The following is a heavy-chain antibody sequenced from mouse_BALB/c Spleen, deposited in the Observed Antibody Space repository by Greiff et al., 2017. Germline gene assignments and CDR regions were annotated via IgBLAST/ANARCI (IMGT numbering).Heavy chain of an antibody. CDR2: ISSGGST. CDR1: GFTFSSYA. Sequence: EVHLVESGGGLVKPGGSLKLSCAASGFTFSSYAMSWVRQTPEKRLEWVASISSGGSTYYPDSVKGRFTISRDNARNILYLQMSSLRSEDTAMYYCARRGDYGWFAYWGQGTLVTVSA. J-gene: IGHJ3*01. D-gene: IGHD2-4*01. CDR3: ARRGDYGWFAY. V-gene: IGHV5-6-5*01.